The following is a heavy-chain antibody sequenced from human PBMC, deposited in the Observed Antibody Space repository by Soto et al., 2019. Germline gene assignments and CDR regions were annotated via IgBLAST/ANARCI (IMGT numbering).Heavy chain of an antibody. D-gene: IGHD3-10*01. J-gene: IGHJ3*02. CDR3: AKDRGPFVSGSYYPIHDAFDI. V-gene: IGHV3-9*01. Sequence: SLKISCAASGFTFDDYAMHWVRQAPGKGLEWVSGISWNSGSIGYADSVKGRFTISRDNAKNSLYLQMNSLRAEDTALYYCAKDRGPFVSGSYYPIHDAFDIWGQGTMVTVSS. CDR2: ISWNSGSI. CDR1: GFTFDDYA.